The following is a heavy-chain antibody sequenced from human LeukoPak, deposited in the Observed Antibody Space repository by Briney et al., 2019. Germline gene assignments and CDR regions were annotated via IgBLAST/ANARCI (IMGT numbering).Heavy chain of an antibody. CDR3: ARCEYSYGCYFDY. CDR2: IIPIFGTA. V-gene: IGHV1-69*13. CDR1: GGTFSSYA. D-gene: IGHD5-18*01. J-gene: IGHJ4*02. Sequence: ASVKVSCKASGGTFSSYAISWVRQAPGQGLEWMGGIIPIFGTANYAQKFQGRVTITADESTSTAYMELSSLRSEDTAVYYCARCEYSYGCYFDYWGQGTLVTVCS.